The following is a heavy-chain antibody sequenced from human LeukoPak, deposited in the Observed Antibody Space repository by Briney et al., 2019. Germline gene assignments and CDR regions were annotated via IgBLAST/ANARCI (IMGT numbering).Heavy chain of an antibody. CDR2: MWYDGSNK. CDR1: GFTFSSSG. Sequence: PGGSLRLSCAASGFTFSSSGMHWVRQAPGKGLEWVAVMWYDGSNKYYAESVKGRFTISRDNSKNTLFLQMNSLRADDTAVYYCARTIAVAGPYYFGYWGQGTLVTVSS. J-gene: IGHJ4*02. V-gene: IGHV3-33*01. CDR3: ARTIAVAGPYYFGY. D-gene: IGHD6-19*01.